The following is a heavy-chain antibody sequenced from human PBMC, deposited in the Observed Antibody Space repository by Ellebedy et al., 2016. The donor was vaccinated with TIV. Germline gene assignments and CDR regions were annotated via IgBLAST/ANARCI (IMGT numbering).Heavy chain of an antibody. CDR2: ISSSGSYI. CDR3: ATARGCSSTSCTMPYYYYGMDV. V-gene: IGHV3-21*01. Sequence: GESLKISCAASGFTFSSYGMNWVRQAPGKGLEWVSSISSSGSYIYYADSVKGRFTISRDNAKNSLYLQMNSLRAEDTAVYYCATARGCSSTSCTMPYYYYGMDVWGQGTTVTVSS. CDR1: GFTFSSYG. J-gene: IGHJ6*02. D-gene: IGHD2-2*01.